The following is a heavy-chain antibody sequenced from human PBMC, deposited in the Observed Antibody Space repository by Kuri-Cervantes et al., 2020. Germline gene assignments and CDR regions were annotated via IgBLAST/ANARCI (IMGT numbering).Heavy chain of an antibody. CDR3: AKFHIYDFWSGYPYFDY. CDR1: GFTFSSYA. J-gene: IGHJ4*02. CDR2: ISYDGSNK. Sequence: EGSLRLSCAASGFTFSSYAMHWVRQAPGKGLEWVAVISYDGSNKYYADSVKGRFTISRDNSKNTLYLQMNSLRAEDTAVYYCAKFHIYDFWSGYPYFDYWGQGTLVTVSS. D-gene: IGHD3-3*01. V-gene: IGHV3-30-3*02.